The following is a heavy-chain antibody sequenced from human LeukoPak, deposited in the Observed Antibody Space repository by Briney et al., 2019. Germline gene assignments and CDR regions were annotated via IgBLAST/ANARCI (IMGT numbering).Heavy chain of an antibody. Sequence: PGGSLRLSCTASGFTFGDYAMSWVRQAPGKGLEWVGFIRSKAYGGTTEYAASVKGRFTISRDDSKSIAYLQMNSLKTEDTAVYYCTRDIMDAFDIWGQGTMVTVSS. J-gene: IGHJ3*02. CDR2: IRSKAYGGTT. CDR3: TRDIMDAFDI. V-gene: IGHV3-49*04. CDR1: GFTFGDYA.